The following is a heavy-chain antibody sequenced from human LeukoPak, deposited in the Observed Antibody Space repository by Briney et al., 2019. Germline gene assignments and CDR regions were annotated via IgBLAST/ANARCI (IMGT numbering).Heavy chain of an antibody. D-gene: IGHD6-19*01. J-gene: IGHJ5*02. CDR2: IHYSGNT. CDR1: GGSISSSSYY. V-gene: IGHV4-39*01. Sequence: KPSETLSLTCTVSGGSISSSSYYWGWIRQPPGKGLEWIGSIHYSGNTYYNPSLKSRVTISADTSKNQFSLKLSSVTAADTAVYYCASNIAVAGSVLWFDPWGQGTLVTVSS. CDR3: ASNIAVAGSVLWFDP.